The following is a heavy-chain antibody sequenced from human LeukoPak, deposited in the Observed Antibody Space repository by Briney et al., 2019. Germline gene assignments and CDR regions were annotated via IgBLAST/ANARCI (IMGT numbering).Heavy chain of an antibody. D-gene: IGHD5-12*01. V-gene: IGHV3-48*01. J-gene: IGHJ4*02. CDR2: ISSSSSTI. CDR3: ARESGYKGLGFDY. Sequence: PGGSLRLSCAASGFTFSTYTMNWVRQAPGKGLKWVSYISSSSSTIYYADSVKGRFTISRDNAKNSLYLQMNSLRAEDTAVYYCARESGYKGLGFDYWGQGTLVTVSS. CDR1: GFTFSTYT.